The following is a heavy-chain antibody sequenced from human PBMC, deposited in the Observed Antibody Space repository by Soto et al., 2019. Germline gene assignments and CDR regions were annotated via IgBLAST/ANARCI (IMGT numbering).Heavy chain of an antibody. V-gene: IGHV2-5*01. CDR2: INWNDDE. D-gene: IGHD2-15*01. Sequence: QITLKESGLTLVKPTQTLTLTCTFSGFSLNTRAVGVGWIRQPPGKALEWLALINWNDDERYSPSLKDRLTITKDTSRNHVVLTMTNVDPVDTATYYCAHRHDLGGFDIWGQGTTVTVSS. CDR1: GFSLNTRAVG. J-gene: IGHJ3*02. CDR3: AHRHDLGGFDI.